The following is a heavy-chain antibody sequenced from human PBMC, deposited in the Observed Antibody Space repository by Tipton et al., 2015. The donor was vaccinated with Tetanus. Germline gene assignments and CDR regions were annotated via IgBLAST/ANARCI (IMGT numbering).Heavy chain of an antibody. Sequence: TLSLTCTVSNGSVSSSLYCWAWVRQSPGRGLEWIGTIYYNGNTYYNPSLKSRVTISVDTSKNQFSLKLTPVTAADTAVYYCARHPYASVNDWFDPWGQGTQVTVSS. D-gene: IGHD3-16*01. CDR3: ARHPYASVNDWFDP. V-gene: IGHV4-39*01. CDR2: IYYNGNT. J-gene: IGHJ5*02. CDR1: NGSVSSSLYC.